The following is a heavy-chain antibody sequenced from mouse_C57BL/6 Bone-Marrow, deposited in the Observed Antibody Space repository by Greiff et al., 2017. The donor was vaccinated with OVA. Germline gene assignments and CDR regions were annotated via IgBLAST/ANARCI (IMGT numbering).Heavy chain of an antibody. J-gene: IGHJ2*01. CDR3: AREGWPFDY. CDR2: IDPSDSYT. Sequence: QVQLKQSGAELVMPGASVKLSCKASGYTFTSYWMHWVKQRPGQGLEWIGEIDPSDSYTNYNQKFKGKSTLTVDKSSSTAYMQLSSLTSADSAVYDCAREGWPFDYWGQGNTLTVSS. D-gene: IGHD3-3*01. CDR1: GYTFTSYW. V-gene: IGHV1-69*01.